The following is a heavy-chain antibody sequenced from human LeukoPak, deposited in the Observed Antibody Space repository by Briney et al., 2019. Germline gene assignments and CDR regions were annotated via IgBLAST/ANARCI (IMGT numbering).Heavy chain of an antibody. CDR1: GGAFSSYA. Sequence: SVKVSCKASGGAFSSYAISWVRQAPGQGLEWMGGIIPIFGTANYAQKFQGRVTITTDESTSTAYMELSSLRSEDTAVYYCARGYCSSTSCYQENWFDPWGQGTLVTVSS. CDR3: ARGYCSSTSCYQENWFDP. CDR2: IIPIFGTA. V-gene: IGHV1-69*05. J-gene: IGHJ5*02. D-gene: IGHD2-2*01.